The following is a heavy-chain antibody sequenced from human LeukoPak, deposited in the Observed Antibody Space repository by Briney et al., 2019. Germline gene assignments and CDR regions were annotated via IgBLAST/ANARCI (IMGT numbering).Heavy chain of an antibody. Sequence: SETLSLTCTVSGGSISSYYWSWIRQPPGKGLEWIGYIYYSGSTNYNPSLKSRVTISVDTSKNQFSLKLSSVTAADTAVYYCARSAIVVGNYFDYWGQGTLVTVSS. CDR2: IYYSGST. CDR3: ARSAIVVGNYFDY. J-gene: IGHJ4*02. D-gene: IGHD2-2*01. CDR1: GGSISSYY. V-gene: IGHV4-59*08.